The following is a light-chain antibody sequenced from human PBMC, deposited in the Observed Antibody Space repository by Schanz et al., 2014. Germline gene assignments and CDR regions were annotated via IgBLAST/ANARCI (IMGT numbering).Light chain of an antibody. Sequence: QSALTQPPSASGSPGQSVTISCTGTSSDVGGYNYVSWYQQHPGKAPKVMIYEVTKRPSGVPDRYSGSKSGNTASLAISGLQPEDEADYYCCSYTGSGMLFGGGTKLTVL. CDR3: CSYTGSGML. CDR2: EVT. CDR1: SSDVGGYNY. V-gene: IGLV2-8*01. J-gene: IGLJ2*01.